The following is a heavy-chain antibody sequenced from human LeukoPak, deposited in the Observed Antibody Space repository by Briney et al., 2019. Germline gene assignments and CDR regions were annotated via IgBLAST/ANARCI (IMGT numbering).Heavy chain of an antibody. V-gene: IGHV4-59*01. J-gene: IGHJ4*02. CDR3: ARTIVGAIFDY. Sequence: SETLSLTCTVSGGSISSYYWSWIRQPPGKGPEWIGYIYYSGSTNYNPSLKSRVTISVDTSKNQFSLKLSSVTAADTAVYYCARTIVGAIFDYWGQGTLVTVSS. CDR1: GGSISSYY. D-gene: IGHD1-26*01. CDR2: IYYSGST.